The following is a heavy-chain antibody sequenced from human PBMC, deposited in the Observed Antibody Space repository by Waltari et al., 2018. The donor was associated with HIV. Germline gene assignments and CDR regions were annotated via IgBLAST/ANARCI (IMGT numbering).Heavy chain of an antibody. J-gene: IGHJ4*02. CDR1: GFNFGAYA. CDR3: ARGVNLRCTGDCYSAY. Sequence: EVHLVESGGGLVQPGRSLRLSCKASGFNFGAYAVTWFRQAPGKGLEWLGFIRSKPYGGTREYAASVKGRFTISRDDSKNIAFLQMDSLKIEDTVVYYCARGVNLRCTGDCYSAYWGQGTLVTVSS. V-gene: IGHV3-49*03. CDR2: IRSKPYGGTR. D-gene: IGHD2-21*02.